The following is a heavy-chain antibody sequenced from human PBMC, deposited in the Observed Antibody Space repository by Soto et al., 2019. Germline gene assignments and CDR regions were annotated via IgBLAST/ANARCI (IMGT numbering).Heavy chain of an antibody. V-gene: IGHV1-69*12. CDR3: ARHPGGRGYYYGMDV. CDR2: IIPIFGTA. D-gene: IGHD2-15*01. Sequence: QVQLVQSGAEVKKPGSSVKVSCKASGGTFSSYAISWVRQAPGQGLEWMGGIIPIFGTANYAQKFQGRVTITADESPSTAYMELLSLRSEDTALYYCARHPGGRGYYYGMDVWGQGTTVTVSS. CDR1: GGTFSSYA. J-gene: IGHJ6*02.